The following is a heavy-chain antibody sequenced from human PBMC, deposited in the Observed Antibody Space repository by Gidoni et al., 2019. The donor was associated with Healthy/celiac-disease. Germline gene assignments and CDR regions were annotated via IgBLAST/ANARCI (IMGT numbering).Heavy chain of an antibody. CDR3: AREELGYCSSTSCYASWYFDL. Sequence: QVQLQESGPGLVKPSQTLSLTCTVSGCSISRGGYYWSWIRQHPGKGLEWIGYIYYSGSTYYNPSLKSRVTISVDTSKNQFSLKLSSVTAADTAVYYCAREELGYCSSTSCYASWYFDLWGRGTLVTVSS. V-gene: IGHV4-31*03. CDR2: IYYSGST. CDR1: GCSISRGGYY. J-gene: IGHJ2*01. D-gene: IGHD2-2*01.